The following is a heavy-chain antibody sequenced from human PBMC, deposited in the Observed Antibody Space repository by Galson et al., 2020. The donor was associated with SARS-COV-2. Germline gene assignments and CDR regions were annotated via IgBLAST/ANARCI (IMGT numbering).Heavy chain of an antibody. CDR3: GRDKGTTSLDQ. CDR1: GINFRGSG. Sequence: GGSLRLSCAASGINFRGSGMHWVRQAPGKGLEWVAMIWSDASNKYYADSVQGRFSVSRDNSKNTVYLEMNSLRADDTAVYYCGRDKGTTSLDQWGQGTLVTVSS. CDR2: IWSDASNK. V-gene: IGHV3-33*01. J-gene: IGHJ4*02. D-gene: IGHD1-1*01.